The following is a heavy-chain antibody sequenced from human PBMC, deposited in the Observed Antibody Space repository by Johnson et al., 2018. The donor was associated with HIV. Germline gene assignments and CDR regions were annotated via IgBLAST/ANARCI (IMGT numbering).Heavy chain of an antibody. CDR2: IKQDGSEK. CDR3: ARHQGGAALGAFDI. CDR1: GFTFSSYW. Sequence: VQLVESGGGLVQPGGSLRLSCAASGFTFSSYWLSWVRQAPGKGLEWVANIKQDGSEKYYVDSVKGRCTMSSDNAKKLLYLQINSLRAEDTAVYYCARHQGGAALGAFDIWGQGTMVTVSS. D-gene: IGHD3-16*01. V-gene: IGHV3-7*05. J-gene: IGHJ3*02.